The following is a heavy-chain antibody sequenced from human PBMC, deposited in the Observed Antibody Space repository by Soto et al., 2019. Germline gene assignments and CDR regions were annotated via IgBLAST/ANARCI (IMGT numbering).Heavy chain of an antibody. CDR2: IIPIFGTA. CDR1: GGTFSSYA. V-gene: IGHV1-69*13. CDR3: ARDPLPNAYCISTFCYRLPWFDP. Sequence: SVKVSCKASGGTFSSYAISWVRQAPGQGLEWMGGIIPIFGTANYAQKFQGRVTITADESTSTAYMELSSLRSEDTAVYYCARDPLPNAYCISTFCYRLPWFDPWGQGALVTVSS. J-gene: IGHJ5*02. D-gene: IGHD2-2*01.